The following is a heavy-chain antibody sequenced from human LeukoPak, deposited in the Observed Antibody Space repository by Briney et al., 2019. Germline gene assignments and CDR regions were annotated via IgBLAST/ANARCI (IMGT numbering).Heavy chain of an antibody. CDR2: TYYRSKWYN. V-gene: IGHV6-1*01. D-gene: IGHD2-15*01. J-gene: IGHJ4*02. Sequence: SQTLSLTCAISGDSFSSNSAAWNWIRQSPSGGLEWLGRTYYRSKWYNDYAVSVKSRITINPDTSKNQFSLQLNSVTPEDTAVYYCARDIGCSGGSCYSPYPFDYWGQGTLVTVSS. CDR1: GDSFSSNSAA. CDR3: ARDIGCSGGSCYSPYPFDY.